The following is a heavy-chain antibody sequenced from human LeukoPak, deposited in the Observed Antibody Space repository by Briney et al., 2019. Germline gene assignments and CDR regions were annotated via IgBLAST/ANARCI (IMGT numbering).Heavy chain of an antibody. V-gene: IGHV4-59*01. Sequence: PSETLSLTCKVSGGSICTYYCSWVRQPPGKGLEWIGYIYNSGSATYNPSLKSRVTISVDTSKNQFSLKLTSVSTTDTAVYYCARHGSGWSFDYWGQGVLVTVSS. CDR2: IYNSGSA. J-gene: IGHJ4*02. CDR1: GGSICTYY. CDR3: ARHGSGWSFDY. D-gene: IGHD6-19*01.